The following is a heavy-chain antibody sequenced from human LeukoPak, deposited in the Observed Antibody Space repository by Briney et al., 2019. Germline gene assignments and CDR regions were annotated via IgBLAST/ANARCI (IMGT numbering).Heavy chain of an antibody. V-gene: IGHV4-34*01. CDR3: ARDGYFDWLSPQKYFDY. CDR2: INHSGST. CDR1: GGSFSGYY. J-gene: IGHJ4*02. D-gene: IGHD3-9*01. Sequence: PSETLSLTCAVCGGSFSGYYWSWIRQPPGKGLEWIGEINHSGSTNYNPSLKSRVTISVDTSKNQFSLKLSSVTAADTAVYYCARDGYFDWLSPQKYFDYWGQGTLVTVSS.